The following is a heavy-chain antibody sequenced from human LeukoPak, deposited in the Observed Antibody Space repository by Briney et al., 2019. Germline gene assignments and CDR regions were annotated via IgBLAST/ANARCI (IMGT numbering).Heavy chain of an antibody. V-gene: IGHV1-18*01. CDR3: ARDYGDYAYWYFDL. D-gene: IGHD4-17*01. CDR2: ISANNGNT. J-gene: IGHJ2*01. CDR1: GYTFSKYG. Sequence: ASVKVSCKASGYTFSKYGISWMRQAPGQGLEWMGWISANNGNTKYAQNFQDRVTITTNTSTSTAYMELRSLRSDDTALYFCARDYGDYAYWYFDLWGRGSLVIVSS.